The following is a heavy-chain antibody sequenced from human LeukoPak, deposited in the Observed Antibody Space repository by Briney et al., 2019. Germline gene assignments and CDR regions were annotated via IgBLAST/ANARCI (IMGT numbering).Heavy chain of an antibody. CDR2: INHGGST. V-gene: IGHV4-34*01. D-gene: IGHD3-9*01. CDR3: AREGVYYDILAAYYRPYYFDF. CDR1: GGSFSGYY. Sequence: SETLSLTCAVYGGSFSGYYWSWIRQPPGKGLEWIGEINHGGSTNYNPSLKSRLTISVDTSKNQFSLKLSSVTAADTAVYYCAREGVYYDILAAYYRPYYFDFWSQGTLVTVYS. J-gene: IGHJ4*02.